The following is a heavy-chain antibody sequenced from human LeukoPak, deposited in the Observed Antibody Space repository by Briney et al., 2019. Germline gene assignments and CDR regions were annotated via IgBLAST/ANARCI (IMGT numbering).Heavy chain of an antibody. V-gene: IGHV1-2*06. Sequence: ASVKVSCKASGYTFTGYYMHWVRQAPGQGLEWMGRINPNSGGTNYAQKFQGRVTMTRGTSISTAYMELSRLRSDDTAVYYCARDWNYDSSESPRETIDYWGQGTLVTVSS. J-gene: IGHJ4*02. CDR1: GYTFTGYY. D-gene: IGHD3-22*01. CDR2: INPNSGGT. CDR3: ARDWNYDSSESPRETIDY.